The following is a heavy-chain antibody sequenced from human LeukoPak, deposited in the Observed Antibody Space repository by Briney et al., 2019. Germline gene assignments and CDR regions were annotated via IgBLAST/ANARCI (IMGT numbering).Heavy chain of an antibody. Sequence: ASVKVSCKASGYTFTGYYMHWVRQAPGQGLEWMGWINPNSGGTNYAQKFQGRVTMTRDTSISKAYMELSRLRSDDTAVYYCARPLLPYCSGGSCYSAWQHWGQGTLVTVSS. CDR2: INPNSGGT. V-gene: IGHV1-2*02. CDR1: GYTFTGYY. D-gene: IGHD2-15*01. CDR3: ARPLLPYCSGGSCYSAWQH. J-gene: IGHJ1*01.